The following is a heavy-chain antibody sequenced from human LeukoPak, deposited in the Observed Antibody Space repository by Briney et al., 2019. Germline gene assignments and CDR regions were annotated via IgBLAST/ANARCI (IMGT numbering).Heavy chain of an antibody. J-gene: IGHJ4*02. CDR1: GFTFSSSA. Sequence: GSLRLSCAASGFTFSSSAMSWVRQPPGKGLEWIGEINHSGSTNYNPSLESRVTISVDTSKNQFSLKLSSVTAADTAVYYCAGRFLEWLLDYWGQGTLVTVSS. D-gene: IGHD3-3*01. CDR3: AGRFLEWLLDY. CDR2: INHSGST. V-gene: IGHV4-34*08.